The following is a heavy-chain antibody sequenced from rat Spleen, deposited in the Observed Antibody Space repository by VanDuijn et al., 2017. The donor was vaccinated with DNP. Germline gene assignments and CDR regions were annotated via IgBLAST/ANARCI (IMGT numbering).Heavy chain of an antibody. CDR3: TRGSSLPGYLDY. D-gene: IGHD1-4*01. J-gene: IGHJ2*01. Sequence: EVQLVESGGGLVQPGRSLKLSCAASGFTFSNYDMAWVRQAPTKGLEWVATISTSGSRTYYPDSVKGRFTISRDNAKSSLYLQMNSLRSEDTATYYCTRGSSLPGYLDYWGQGVLVTVSS. V-gene: IGHV5-27*01. CDR2: ISTSGSRT. CDR1: GFTFSNYD.